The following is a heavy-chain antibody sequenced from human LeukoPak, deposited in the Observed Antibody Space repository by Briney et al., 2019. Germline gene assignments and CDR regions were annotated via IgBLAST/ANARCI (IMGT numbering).Heavy chain of an antibody. V-gene: IGHV4-61*05. CDR1: GGSISSSSYY. CDR3: ATIKRGNIYGYFDF. J-gene: IGHJ4*02. D-gene: IGHD5-18*01. Sequence: PSETLSLTCTVSGGSISSSSYYWGWIRQPPGKGLEWIAYMRDTVNTKDEPSFKSRLTLSAHPSKNQFSLRLSSVTAADSAVYYCATIKRGNIYGYFDFWGQGILVTVSS. CDR2: MRDTVNT.